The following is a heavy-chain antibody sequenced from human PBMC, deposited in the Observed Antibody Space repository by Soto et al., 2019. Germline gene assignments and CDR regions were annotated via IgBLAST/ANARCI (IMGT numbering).Heavy chain of an antibody. CDR2: INSDGSST. CDR3: AALGVPAAPSNWFDP. J-gene: IGHJ5*02. Sequence: EVQLVESGGGLVQPGGSLRLSCAASGFTFSSYWMHWVRQAPGKRLVWVSRINSDGSSTSYADSVKGRFTISRDNAKNTLYLQMNSLRAEDTAVYYCAALGVPAAPSNWFDPWGQGTLVTVSS. D-gene: IGHD2-2*01. CDR1: GFTFSSYW. V-gene: IGHV3-74*01.